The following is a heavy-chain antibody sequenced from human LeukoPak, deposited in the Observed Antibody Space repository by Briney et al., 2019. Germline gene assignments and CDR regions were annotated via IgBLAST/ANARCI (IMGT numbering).Heavy chain of an antibody. J-gene: IGHJ6*02. Sequence: PSETLSLTCTVSGGSISSYYWSWIRQPPGKGLEWIGYIYYSGSTNYNPSLKSRVTISVDTSKNQFSLKLSSVTAADTAVYYCARVRAVAPHYYYGMDVWGQGTTVTVSS. D-gene: IGHD6-19*01. V-gene: IGHV4-59*01. CDR3: ARVRAVAPHYYYGMDV. CDR1: GGSISSYY. CDR2: IYYSGST.